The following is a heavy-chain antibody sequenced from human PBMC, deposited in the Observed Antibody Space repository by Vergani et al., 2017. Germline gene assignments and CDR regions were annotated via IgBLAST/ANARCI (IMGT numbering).Heavy chain of an antibody. J-gene: IGHJ4*02. CDR1: GFTFSGSA. CDR2: IRSKANSYAT. CDR3: ARDFKGSGWYGLFDY. V-gene: IGHV3-73*01. Sequence: VQLVESGGGVVQPGRSLRLSCAASGFTFSGSAMHWVRQASGKGLEWVGRIRSKANSYATAYAASVKGRFTISRDDSKNTLYLQMNSLRAEDTAVYYCARDFKGSGWYGLFDYWGQGTLVTVSS. D-gene: IGHD6-19*01.